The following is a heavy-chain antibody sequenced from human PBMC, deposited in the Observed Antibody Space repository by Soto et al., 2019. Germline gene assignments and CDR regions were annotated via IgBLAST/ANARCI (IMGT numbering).Heavy chain of an antibody. J-gene: IGHJ4*02. V-gene: IGHV3-48*01. CDR2: ISGVSHSI. D-gene: IGHD4-4*01. Sequence: EVQLVESGGGLVQPGGSLRLSCAASGFTFSTYSMNWVRQAPGKGLEWVSYISGVSHSIYYADSVKGRFTISSDIAKNSLYLQMSSLRAEDTAVYYCARDFNYAFDYWGQGALVTVSS. CDR1: GFTFSTYS. CDR3: ARDFNYAFDY.